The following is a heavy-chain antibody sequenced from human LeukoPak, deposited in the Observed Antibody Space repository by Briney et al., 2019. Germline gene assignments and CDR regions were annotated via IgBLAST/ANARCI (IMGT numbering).Heavy chain of an antibody. V-gene: IGHV4-34*01. CDR1: GGSFSGYY. J-gene: IGHJ6*03. CDR2: INHSGST. Sequence: SETLSLTCAVYGGSFSGYYWSWIRQPPGKGLEWIGEINHSGSTNYNPSLKSRVTISVDTSKNQFSLKLSSVTAADTAVYYCARANPSGSFYYYYMDVWGKGTTVTISS. D-gene: IGHD3-10*01. CDR3: ARANPSGSFYYYYMDV.